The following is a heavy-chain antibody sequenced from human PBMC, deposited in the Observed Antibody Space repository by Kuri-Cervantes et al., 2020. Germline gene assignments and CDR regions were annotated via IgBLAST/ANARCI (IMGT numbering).Heavy chain of an antibody. CDR2: ISSSSSYI. J-gene: IGHJ6*03. CDR3: ARWEGYYGSGSYSYYMDV. D-gene: IGHD3-10*01. V-gene: IGHV3-21*01. Sequence: GGSLRLSCAASGFTFSRNTMNWVRQAPGKGLEWVSSISSSSSYIYYADLVKGRFSISRDNAKNSLYLQMNSLRAEDTAVYYCARWEGYYGSGSYSYYMDVWGKGTTVTVSS. CDR1: GFTFSRNT.